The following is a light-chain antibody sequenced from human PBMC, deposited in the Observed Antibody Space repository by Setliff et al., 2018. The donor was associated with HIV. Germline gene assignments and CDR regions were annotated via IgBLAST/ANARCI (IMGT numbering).Light chain of an antibody. J-gene: IGKJ3*01. V-gene: IGKV4-1*01. CDR3: QQYYSTL. Sequence: DIVMTQSPDSLAVSLGERATINCKSSQSVLYSSNNKNYLVWYQQKPGQPPKLLIYWASTRESGVPDRFSGSGSGTDFTLTISSLQAEDVAVYYCQQYYSTLFGPGTKVDIK. CDR1: QSVLYSSNNKNY. CDR2: WAS.